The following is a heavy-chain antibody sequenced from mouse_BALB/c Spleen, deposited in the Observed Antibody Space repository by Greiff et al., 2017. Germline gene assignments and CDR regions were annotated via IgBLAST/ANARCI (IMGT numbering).Heavy chain of an antibody. CDR3: ARWYGNYRYFEV. J-gene: IGHJ1*01. V-gene: IGHV1S127*01. Sequence: QVQLQQSGPQLVRPGASVKISCKASGYSFTSYWMHWVKQRPGQGLEWIGMIDPSDSETRLNQKFKDKATLTVDKSSSTAYMQLSSPTSEDSAVYYCARWYGNYRYFEVWGAGTTVTVAS. CDR2: IDPSDSET. D-gene: IGHD1-1*01. CDR1: GYSFTSYW.